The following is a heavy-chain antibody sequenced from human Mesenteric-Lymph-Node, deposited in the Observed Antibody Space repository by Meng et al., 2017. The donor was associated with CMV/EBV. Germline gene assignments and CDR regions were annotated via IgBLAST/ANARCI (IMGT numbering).Heavy chain of an antibody. CDR2: ISGPSTTI. J-gene: IGHJ4*02. D-gene: IGHD2-8*01. CDR3: VPLMLPPDY. Sequence: GGSLRLSCAASGFTLTTYSMNWVRQAPGKGLEWVSYISGPSTTIYYADSVKGRFTISRDNAKNTLYLQMNSLRAEDTAVYYCVPLMLPPDYWGQGTLVTVSS. CDR1: GFTLTTYS. V-gene: IGHV3-48*04.